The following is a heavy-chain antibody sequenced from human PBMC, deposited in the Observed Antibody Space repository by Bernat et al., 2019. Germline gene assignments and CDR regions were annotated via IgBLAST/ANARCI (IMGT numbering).Heavy chain of an antibody. J-gene: IGHJ6*02. CDR3: AKPPGYYYYGMDV. CDR1: GFTFSSYG. V-gene: IGHV3-30*18. Sequence: QVQLVESGGGVVQPGRSLRLSCAASGFTFSSYGMHWVRQAPGKGLEWVAVISYDGSNKYYADSVKGRFTISRDNSKNTLYLQMNSLRAEDTAVYYCAKPPGYYYYGMDVWGQGTTVTVSS. CDR2: ISYDGSNK.